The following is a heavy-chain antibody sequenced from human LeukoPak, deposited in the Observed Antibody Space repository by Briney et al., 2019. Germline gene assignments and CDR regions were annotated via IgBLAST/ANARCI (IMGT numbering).Heavy chain of an antibody. V-gene: IGHV3-7*01. CDR1: GFTFSSYW. Sequence: HTGGSLRLSCAASGFTFSSYWMSWVRQAPGKGLEWVANIKQDGSEKYYVDSVKGRFTISRDNAKNSLYLQMNSLRAEDTAVYYCARERRYYDSSGYYLPNHSPGDDYWGQGTLVTVSS. CDR3: ARERRYYDSSGYYLPNHSPGDDY. CDR2: IKQDGSEK. J-gene: IGHJ4*02. D-gene: IGHD3-22*01.